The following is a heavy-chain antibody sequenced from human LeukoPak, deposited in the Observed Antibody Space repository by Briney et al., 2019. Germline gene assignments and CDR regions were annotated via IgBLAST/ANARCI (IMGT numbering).Heavy chain of an antibody. J-gene: IGHJ3*02. D-gene: IGHD2-2*01. CDR1: GFTFSSYG. V-gene: IGHV3-30*02. CDR3: AKDQKYQLLHAFDI. Sequence: PGGSLRLSYAASGFTFSSYGMHWVRQAPGKGLEWVAFIRYDGSNKYYADSVKGRFTISRDNSKNTLYLQMNSLRAEDTAVYYCAKDQKYQLLHAFDIWGQGTMVTVSS. CDR2: IRYDGSNK.